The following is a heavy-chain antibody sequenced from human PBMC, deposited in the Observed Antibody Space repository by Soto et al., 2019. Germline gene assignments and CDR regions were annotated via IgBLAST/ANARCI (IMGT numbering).Heavy chain of an antibody. CDR3: ARGNRSSSRGFCDY. D-gene: IGHD6-13*01. J-gene: IGHJ4*02. CDR1: GGSFSCYY. CDR2: INHSGST. Sequence: SETLSLTCAVYGGSFSCYYWSWIRQPPGKGLEWIGEINHSGSTNYNPSLKSRVTISVDTSKNQFSLKLSSVTAADTAVYYCARGNRSSSRGFCDYWGQGTLVTVSS. V-gene: IGHV4-34*01.